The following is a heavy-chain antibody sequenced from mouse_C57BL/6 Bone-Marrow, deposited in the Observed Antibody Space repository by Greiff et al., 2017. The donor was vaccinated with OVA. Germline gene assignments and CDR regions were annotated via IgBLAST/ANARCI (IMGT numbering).Heavy chain of an antibody. V-gene: IGHV5-4*01. D-gene: IGHD1-1*02. CDR2: ISDGGSYT. J-gene: IGHJ3*01. Sequence: EVQLVESGGGLVKPGGSLELSCAASGFTFSSYAMSWVRQTPEKRLEWVATISDGGSYTYYPDNVKGRFTISRDNAKNNLYLQMSHLKSEDTAMYYCASLYGEAYWGQGTLVTVSA. CDR1: GFTFSSYA. CDR3: ASLYGEAY.